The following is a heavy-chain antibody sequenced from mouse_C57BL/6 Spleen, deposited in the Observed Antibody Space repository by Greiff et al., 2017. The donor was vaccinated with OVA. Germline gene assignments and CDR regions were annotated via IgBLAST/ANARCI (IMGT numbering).Heavy chain of an antibody. D-gene: IGHD1-1*01. CDR1: GYTFTDYE. V-gene: IGHV1-15*01. J-gene: IGHJ2*01. CDR3: TRGVPSYYGSSYDYFDY. Sequence: QVQLKESGAELVRPGASVTLSCKASGYTFTDYEMHWVKQTPVHGLEWIGAIDPETGGTAYNQKFKGKAILTADKSSSTAYMELRSLTSEDSAVYYCTRGVPSYYGSSYDYFDYWGQGTTLTVSS. CDR2: IDPETGGT.